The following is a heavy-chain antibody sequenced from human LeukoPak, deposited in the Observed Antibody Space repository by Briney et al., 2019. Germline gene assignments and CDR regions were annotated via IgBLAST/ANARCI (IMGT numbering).Heavy chain of an antibody. J-gene: IGHJ4*02. CDR1: GGSISGYY. CDR2: IYYSGST. CDR3: AKYLAATGESHLDY. Sequence: KPSETLSLTCTVSGGSISGYYWSWIRQPPGKGLEWIGYIYYSGSTNYNPSLKSRVTISVDTSKNQFSLKLNSVTAADTAVYYCAKYLAATGESHLDYWGQGTLVTVSS. D-gene: IGHD6-13*01. V-gene: IGHV4-59*03.